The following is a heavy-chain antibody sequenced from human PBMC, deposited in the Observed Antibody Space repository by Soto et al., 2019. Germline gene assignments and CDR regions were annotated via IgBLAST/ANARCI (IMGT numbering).Heavy chain of an antibody. CDR1: GYAFSRYG. CDR2: ISAYNGNT. CDR3: AKPLGYCSGGICDYYGMDV. Sequence: QVQLVQSGAEVKKPGASVKVSCKASGYAFSRYGIKWVRQAPGQGLEWMGWISAYNGNTDYAQRFQGRVTMTRDTSTSTAYMELRSLGSDDTAVYYCAKPLGYCSGGICDYYGMDVWGQGTTVTVSS. D-gene: IGHD2-15*01. J-gene: IGHJ6*02. V-gene: IGHV1-18*01.